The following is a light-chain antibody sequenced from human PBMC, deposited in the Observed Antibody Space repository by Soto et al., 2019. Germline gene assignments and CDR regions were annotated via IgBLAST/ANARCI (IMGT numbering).Light chain of an antibody. Sequence: EIVLTQSPDTLSLFPGERATLSCRASQTITNNFLAWYQQKPGQAPTLLFYLASNRATGIPDRFSGGGSGTDFTLTISRLEPEDFAVYYCQQYSGLPRTFGQGTKVDIK. V-gene: IGKV3-20*01. CDR3: QQYSGLPRT. CDR1: QTITNNF. CDR2: LAS. J-gene: IGKJ2*01.